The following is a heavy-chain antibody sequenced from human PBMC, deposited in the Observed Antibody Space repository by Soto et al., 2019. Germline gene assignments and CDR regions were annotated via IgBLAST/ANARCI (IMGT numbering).Heavy chain of an antibody. J-gene: IGHJ5*02. D-gene: IGHD3-3*01. CDR1: GFAFTTND. CDR2: MNVNTDST. CDR3: AREVVEVASIRLDP. V-gene: IGHV1-8*02. Sequence: QVQLVQSGAEVRTPGSSLTVSCKAIGFAFTTNDIHWVRQAPGQRLEWMGWMNVNTDSTDSAEAFEGRRLMTWNTTISTAYLELTGLTSKDTAVYYCAREVVEVASIRLDPWGQGTHVTVS.